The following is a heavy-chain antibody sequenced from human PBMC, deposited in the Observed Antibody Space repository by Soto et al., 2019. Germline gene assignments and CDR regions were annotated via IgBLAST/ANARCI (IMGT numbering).Heavy chain of an antibody. D-gene: IGHD1-26*01. V-gene: IGHV1-18*01. CDR1: GYTFTSYG. CDR3: ARDPVGATPYYYYYYGMDV. Sequence: ASVKVSCKASGYTFTSYGFSWVRQAPGQGLEWMGWISAYNGNTNYAQKLQGRVTMTTDTSTSTAYMELRSLRSDDTAVYYCARDPVGATPYYYYYYGMDVWGQGTTVTVSS. J-gene: IGHJ6*02. CDR2: ISAYNGNT.